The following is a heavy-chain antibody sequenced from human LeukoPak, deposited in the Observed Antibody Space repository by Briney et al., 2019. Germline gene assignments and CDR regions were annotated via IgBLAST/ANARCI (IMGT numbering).Heavy chain of an antibody. J-gene: IGHJ4*02. CDR1: GYTFTGYY. Sequence: ASVKVSCKASGYTFTGYYMHWVRQAPGQGLEWMGWISAYNGNTNYAQKLQGRVTMTTDTSTSTAYMELRSLRSDDTAVYYCARDSGSYGLFDYWGQGTLVTVSS. V-gene: IGHV1-18*04. CDR3: ARDSGSYGLFDY. D-gene: IGHD1-26*01. CDR2: ISAYNGNT.